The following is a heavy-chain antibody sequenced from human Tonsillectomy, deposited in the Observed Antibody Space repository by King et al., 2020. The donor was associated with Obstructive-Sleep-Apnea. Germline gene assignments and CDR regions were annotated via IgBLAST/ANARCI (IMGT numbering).Heavy chain of an antibody. V-gene: IGHV3-74*01. Sequence: VQLVESGGGLVQPGGSLRLSCAASGFTFRSYWMHWVRQVPGKGLAWVSRINSDGGTISYADSVKGRFTISRDNANNTLFLHMSSLRAEDTGVYYCARGRGGSWYGLEMDFEYWGQGNLVTVSS. D-gene: IGHD2-15*01. CDR3: ARGRGGSWYGLEMDFEY. CDR1: GFTFRSYW. J-gene: IGHJ4*02. CDR2: INSDGGTI.